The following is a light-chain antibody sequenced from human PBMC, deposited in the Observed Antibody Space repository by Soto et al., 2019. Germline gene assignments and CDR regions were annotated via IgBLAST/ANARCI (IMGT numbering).Light chain of an antibody. V-gene: IGKV1D-13*01. J-gene: IGKJ2*01. CDR1: QGISSA. Sequence: AIQLTQSPSSLSASVGDRVTITCRASQGISSALAWYQQKPGKAPKLLIYDASSLESGVPSRFSGSGSGTDFTLTISSLQPEDFASYYCQQFNNFPYTFGQGTKVDIK. CDR2: DAS. CDR3: QQFNNFPYT.